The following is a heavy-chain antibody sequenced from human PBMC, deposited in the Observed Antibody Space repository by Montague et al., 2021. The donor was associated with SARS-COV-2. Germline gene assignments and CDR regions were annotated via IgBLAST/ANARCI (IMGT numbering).Heavy chain of an antibody. CDR2: VYFCEST. J-gene: IGHJ4*02. V-gene: IGHV4-59*01. CDR1: GGSISSYS. CDR3: ARAPVAHITIVGLVTSFDY. D-gene: IGHD3-3*01. Sequence: SETLSLTCTVSGGSISSYSCSWIWQRPAQGMERVWFVYFCESTNSNHYPNSRVPISVDMSKTQISLKLSSVTAAATAVYYCARAPVAHITIVGLVTSFDYWGQGTLVTVSS.